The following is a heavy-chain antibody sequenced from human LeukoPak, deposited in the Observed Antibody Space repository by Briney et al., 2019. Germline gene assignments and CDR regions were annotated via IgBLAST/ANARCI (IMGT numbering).Heavy chain of an antibody. J-gene: IGHJ3*02. V-gene: IGHV3-48*04. CDR1: GFTFGSCR. CDR3: AREWYYGSSAYYAYAFDT. Sequence: PGGSLRLSCAGYGFTFGSCRMNWVRQAPGKGLEWVSYISSSSDTIYYADSVKGRFTISRDNAKSSLYLQMNSLRADDTAVYYCAREWYYGSSAYYAYAFDTWGQGTMVTVSS. D-gene: IGHD3-22*01. CDR2: ISSSSDTI.